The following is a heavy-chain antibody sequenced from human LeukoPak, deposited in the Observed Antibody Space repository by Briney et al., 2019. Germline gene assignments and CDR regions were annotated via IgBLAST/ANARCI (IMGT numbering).Heavy chain of an antibody. CDR3: ARVKSYYYDTSDKDAFDI. D-gene: IGHD3-22*01. Sequence: ASVKVSCKASGYTFTGYYMHWVRQAPGQGLEWMGWINPNSGGTNCAQKFQGRVTMTRDTSTSTVYMELSSLRSEDTAVYYCARVKSYYYDTSDKDAFDIWGQGTMVTVSS. CDR2: INPNSGGT. J-gene: IGHJ3*02. V-gene: IGHV1-2*02. CDR1: GYTFTGYY.